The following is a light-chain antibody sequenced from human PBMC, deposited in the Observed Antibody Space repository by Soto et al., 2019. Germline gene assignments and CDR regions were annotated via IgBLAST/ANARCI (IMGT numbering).Light chain of an antibody. V-gene: IGKV1-39*01. CDR3: QQSYSIPQT. CDR1: QSVSSY. J-gene: IGKJ2*01. CDR2: AAS. Sequence: DIQMTQSPSSLSASVGDRVTITCRASQSVSSYLNWYQQKPGKAPNLLIYAASSLQSGVPSRFSASRSGTDFTLTISSLQPEDFSTYFCQQSYSIPQTFGQGTKLEIK.